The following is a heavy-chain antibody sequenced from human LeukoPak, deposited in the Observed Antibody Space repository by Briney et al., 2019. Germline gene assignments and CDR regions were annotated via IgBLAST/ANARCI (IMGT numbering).Heavy chain of an antibody. Sequence: SVKVSCKASGGTFSSYTISWVRQAPGQGHEWMGRIIPILGIANYAQKFQGRVTITADKSTSTAYMELSSLRSEDTAVYYCARDQHGVTPGYWGQGTLVTVSS. V-gene: IGHV1-69*04. CDR3: ARDQHGVTPGY. D-gene: IGHD3-10*01. CDR2: IIPILGIA. J-gene: IGHJ4*02. CDR1: GGTFSSYT.